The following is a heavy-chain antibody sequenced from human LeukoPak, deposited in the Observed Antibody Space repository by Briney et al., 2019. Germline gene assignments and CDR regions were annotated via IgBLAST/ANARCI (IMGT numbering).Heavy chain of an antibody. V-gene: IGHV4-59*01. CDR1: GASISTYY. D-gene: IGHD3-22*01. CDR2: IYYSGST. CDR3: ARGPHYYDSSGYYFGGYY. Sequence: PSETLSLTCTVSGASISTYYWSWIRQPPRKGLEWIGYIYYSGSTNYNPSLKSRVTISVDTSKNQFSLRLSSVTAADTAVYYCARGPHYYDSSGYYFGGYYWGQGTLVTVSS. J-gene: IGHJ4*02.